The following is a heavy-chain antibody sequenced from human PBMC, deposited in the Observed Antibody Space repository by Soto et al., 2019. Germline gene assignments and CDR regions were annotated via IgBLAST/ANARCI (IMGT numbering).Heavy chain of an antibody. CDR2: ISSSSSYT. V-gene: IGHV3-11*05. CDR3: VRDADILTGSDAFDI. CDR1: GFTFSDYY. Sequence: QVQLVESGGGLVKPGGSLRLSCAASGFTFSDYYMSWIRQAPGKGLEWVSYISSSSSYTNYADSAKGRFTISRDNGKNSLYLQMNSLRAEDTAVYYCVRDADILTGSDAFDIWGQGTMVTVSS. J-gene: IGHJ3*02. D-gene: IGHD3-9*01.